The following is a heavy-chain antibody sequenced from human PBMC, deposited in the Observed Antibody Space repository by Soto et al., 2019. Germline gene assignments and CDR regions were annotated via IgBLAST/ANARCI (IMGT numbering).Heavy chain of an antibody. CDR1: GGTFGSYA. CDR3: ARPIQYYFDTSAQSAWFDP. J-gene: IGHJ5*02. D-gene: IGHD3-22*01. CDR2: IIPIFSTP. V-gene: IGHV1-69*13. Sequence: GASVKVSCKTSGGTFGSYAISWVRQAPGQGLEWVGGIIPIFSTPNYAQKFQGRVTITADESTSTAYMELSSLRSEDTAVYYCARPIQYYFDTSAQSAWFDPWGQGTLVTVSS.